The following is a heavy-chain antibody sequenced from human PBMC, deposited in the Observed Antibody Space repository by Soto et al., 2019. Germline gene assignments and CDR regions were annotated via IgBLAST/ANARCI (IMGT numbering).Heavy chain of an antibody. V-gene: IGHV3-21*03. CDR3: ARDPYSSSWFDF. J-gene: IGHJ4*02. Sequence: MNRVSKETGKGLEWVSSISSSSSYIYYADSVKGRFTISRDNAKNSLYLQMNSLRAEDTAVYYCARDPYSSSWFDFWGQGTLVTVSS. CDR2: ISSSSSYI. D-gene: IGHD6-13*01.